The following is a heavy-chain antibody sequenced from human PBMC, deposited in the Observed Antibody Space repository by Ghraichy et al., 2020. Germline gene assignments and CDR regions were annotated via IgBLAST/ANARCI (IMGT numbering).Heavy chain of an antibody. V-gene: IGHV1-69*13. CDR1: GGTFSSYA. Sequence: SVKVSCKASGGTFSSYAISWVRQAPGQGLEWMGGIIPIFGTANYAQKFQGRVTITADESTSTAYMELSSLRSEDTAVYYCARDGGGDYDSSGYAGDQWGQGTLVTVSS. CDR2: IIPIFGTA. J-gene: IGHJ4*02. D-gene: IGHD3-22*01. CDR3: ARDGGGDYDSSGYAGDQ.